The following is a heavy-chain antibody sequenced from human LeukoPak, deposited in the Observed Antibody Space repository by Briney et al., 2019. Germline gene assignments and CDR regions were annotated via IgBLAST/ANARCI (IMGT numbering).Heavy chain of an antibody. J-gene: IGHJ3*02. CDR1: GGSITSSSYY. CDR2: IYYSGHT. D-gene: IGHD2-15*01. Sequence: SETLSLTCTVSGGSITSSSYYWGWIRQPPGKGLEWIGSIYYSGHTYYNPSLKSRVTISVDTSKNQFSLRLSSVTAAGTAVYYCARRGEYCSGGSCQVAFDIWGQGTMVTVSS. V-gene: IGHV4-39*01. CDR3: ARRGEYCSGGSCQVAFDI.